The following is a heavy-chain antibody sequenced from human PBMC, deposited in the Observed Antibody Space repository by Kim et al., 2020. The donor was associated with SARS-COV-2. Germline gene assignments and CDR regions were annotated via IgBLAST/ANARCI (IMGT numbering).Heavy chain of an antibody. V-gene: IGHV4-59*13. CDR3: ARDGDVDNYFDY. CDR1: GGSISSYY. CDR2: IYYSGST. J-gene: IGHJ4*02. Sequence: SETLSLTCTVSGGSISSYYWSWIRQPPGKGLEWIGYIYYSGSTNYNPSLKSRVTISVDTSKNQFSLKLSSVTAADTAVYYCARDGDVDNYFDYWGQGTLVTVSS. D-gene: IGHD7-27*01.